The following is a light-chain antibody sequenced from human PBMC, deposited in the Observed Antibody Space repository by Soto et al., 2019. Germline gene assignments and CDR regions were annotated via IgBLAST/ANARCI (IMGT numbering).Light chain of an antibody. CDR2: DTS. V-gene: IGKV3-20*01. J-gene: IGKJ1*01. Sequence: EIVLTQSPGTLSLSPGERATLSCRASQSVSSSSLAWYQQKPGQAPRLLIYDTSSRATGIPDRFRGSGSGTDFTLTLSRLEPEDFAEYYCQQYASSTGTFGQGTKVEI. CDR1: QSVSSSS. CDR3: QQYASSTGT.